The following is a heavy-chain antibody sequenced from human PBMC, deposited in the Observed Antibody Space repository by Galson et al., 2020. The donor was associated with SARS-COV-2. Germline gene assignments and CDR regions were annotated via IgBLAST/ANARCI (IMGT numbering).Heavy chain of an antibody. CDR1: GFTFSSYS. D-gene: IGHD1-7*01. CDR2: ISSSSSYI. Sequence: KIGESLKISCAASGFTFSSYSMNWVRQAPRKGLEWVSSISSSSSYIYYADSVKGRFTISRDNAKNSLYLQMNSLRAEDTAVYYCARDRGITGTTSGDYWGQGALVTVSS. J-gene: IGHJ4*02. V-gene: IGHV3-21*01. CDR3: ARDRGITGTTSGDY.